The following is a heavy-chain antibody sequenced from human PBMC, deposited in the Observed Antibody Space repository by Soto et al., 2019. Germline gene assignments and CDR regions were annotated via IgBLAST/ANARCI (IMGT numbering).Heavy chain of an antibody. V-gene: IGHV3-15*01. J-gene: IGHJ6*02. D-gene: IGHD1-1*01. Sequence: EVQLVESGGGLVKPGGSLRLSCAASGFTFSNAWMSWVRQAPGKGLEWVGRIKSKTDGGTTDYAAPVKGRFTISRDDSKNTLYLQMNSLKTEDTAVYYCTTVGGNWNQEIYYYYGMDVWGQGTTVTVSS. CDR2: IKSKTDGGTT. CDR1: GFTFSNAW. CDR3: TTVGGNWNQEIYYYYGMDV.